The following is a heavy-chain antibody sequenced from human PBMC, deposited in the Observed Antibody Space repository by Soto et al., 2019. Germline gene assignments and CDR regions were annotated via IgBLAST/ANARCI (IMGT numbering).Heavy chain of an antibody. CDR3: ARGVINDAFDI. V-gene: IGHV1-69*04. Sequence: SVKVSCKASGYTFTSYAMHWVRQAPGQGLEWMGRIIPILGKANYAQKFQGRVTMTADKSTSTAYMELSSLRSEDTAVYYCARGVINDAFDIWGQGTMVTVSS. CDR1: GYTFTSYA. J-gene: IGHJ3*02. CDR2: IIPILGKA.